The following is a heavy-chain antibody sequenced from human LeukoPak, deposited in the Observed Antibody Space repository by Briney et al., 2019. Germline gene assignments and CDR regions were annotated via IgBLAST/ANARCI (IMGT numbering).Heavy chain of an antibody. J-gene: IGHJ6*02. CDR2: IGTAGDT. D-gene: IGHD3-10*01. V-gene: IGHV3-13*01. CDR1: GFTSSSYD. Sequence: GGSPRLSCAASGFTSSSYDMHWVRQATGKGLEWVSAIGTAGDTYYPGSVKGRFTISRENAKNSLYLQMNSLRAGDTAVYYCARGFTMVRGGIGPYGMDVWGQGTTVTVSS. CDR3: ARGFTMVRGGIGPYGMDV.